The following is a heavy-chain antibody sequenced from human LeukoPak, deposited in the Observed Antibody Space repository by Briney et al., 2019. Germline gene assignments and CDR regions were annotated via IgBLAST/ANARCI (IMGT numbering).Heavy chain of an antibody. D-gene: IGHD2-2*01. CDR3: AKMGLQPIIIPAFN. Sequence: PGGSLRLSCAASGFTFSNYAMSWVRQAPGKGLEWVSGISGSGGSPFYADSVKGRFTISRDNSKNTLYLQMNSLRAEDTALYFRAKMGLQPIIIPAFNWGQGTLVTVSS. CDR2: ISGSGGSP. CDR1: GFTFSNYA. J-gene: IGHJ4*02. V-gene: IGHV3-23*01.